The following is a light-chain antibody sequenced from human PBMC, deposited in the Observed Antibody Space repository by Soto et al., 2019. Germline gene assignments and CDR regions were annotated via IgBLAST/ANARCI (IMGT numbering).Light chain of an antibody. J-gene: IGKJ5*01. V-gene: IGKV3-15*01. Sequence: TQSPGTLSVSLVERATLSSRSSQSVSIHLAWYQQKPGQAPRLLIYDTSTRATGIPARFSGSGSGTEFTLTISSLQSEDFAVYYCQQYSNWPPITFGQGTRLEI. CDR3: QQYSNWPPIT. CDR1: QSVSIH. CDR2: DTS.